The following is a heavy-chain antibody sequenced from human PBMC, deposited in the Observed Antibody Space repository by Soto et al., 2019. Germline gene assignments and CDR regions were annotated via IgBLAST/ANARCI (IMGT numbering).Heavy chain of an antibody. V-gene: IGHV3-30*03. D-gene: IGHD3-16*01. J-gene: IGHJ4*02. Sequence: GGSLRLSCVASGFNLNTYGIYWVRQAPGKGLQWVAQILYDGSKKHYADSVRGRFTITRDNSKNTVDLQMDSLRVDDTAMYYCVRDLALMADYWGQGTLVTVSS. CDR2: ILYDGSKK. CDR3: VRDLALMADY. CDR1: GFNLNTYG.